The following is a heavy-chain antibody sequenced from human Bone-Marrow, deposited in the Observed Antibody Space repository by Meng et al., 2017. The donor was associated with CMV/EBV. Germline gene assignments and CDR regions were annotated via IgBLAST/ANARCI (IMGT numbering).Heavy chain of an antibody. V-gene: IGHV1-69*05. CDR2: IIPIFGTA. J-gene: IGHJ6*02. CDR3: ARESIVGATTPFYYYGMDV. D-gene: IGHD1-26*01. CDR1: GGTFSSYA. Sequence: SSVKVSCKASGGTFSSYAISWVRQAPGQGLEWMGGIIPIFGTANYAQKFQGRVTITTDESTSTAYMGLSSLRSEDTAVYYCARESIVGATTPFYYYGMDVWGQGPTVTVSS.